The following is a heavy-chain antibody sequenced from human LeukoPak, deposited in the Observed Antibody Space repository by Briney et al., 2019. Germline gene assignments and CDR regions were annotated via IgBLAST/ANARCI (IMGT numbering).Heavy chain of an antibody. D-gene: IGHD5-18*01. CDR1: GGSVSSGSYY. V-gene: IGHV4-61*01. Sequence: ETSETLSLTCTVSGGSVSSGSYYWSWIRQPPGKGLEWIGYIYYSGSTNYNPSLKSRVTISVDTSKNQFSLKLSSVTAADTAVYYCARTAKSWIQLWPDAFDIWGPGTMVTVSS. J-gene: IGHJ3*02. CDR2: IYYSGST. CDR3: ARTAKSWIQLWPDAFDI.